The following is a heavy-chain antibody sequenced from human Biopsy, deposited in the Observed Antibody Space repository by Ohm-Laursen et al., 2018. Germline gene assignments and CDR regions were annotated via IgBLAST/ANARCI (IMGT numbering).Heavy chain of an antibody. J-gene: IGHJ5*02. CDR2: IYTIGDT. V-gene: IGHV4-4*07. CDR3: AREDEGLLRALDL. CDR1: GASMTGYF. Sequence: TLSLTCTVSGASMTGYFWTWVRQPAGKGLEWIGHIYTIGDTTYNPSLESRVTMSLDTSKNQFSLKMTSLTAADTAVYFCAREDEGLLRALDLWGQGALVTVSS. D-gene: IGHD3-16*01.